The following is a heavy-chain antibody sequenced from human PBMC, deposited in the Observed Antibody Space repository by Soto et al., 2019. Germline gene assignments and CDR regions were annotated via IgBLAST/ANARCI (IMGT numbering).Heavy chain of an antibody. J-gene: IGHJ2*01. CDR1: GGTFSSYA. D-gene: IGHD6-19*01. V-gene: IGHV1-69*01. Sequence: QVQLVQSGPEVKKPGSSVKVSCKASGGTFSSYAISWVRQAPGQGLEWMGGIIPNFGTANYAQKFKGRVTITATESTGTAYRELSSLRSEDTAVYYCARVRGSGWYSTQPPNCYFDLWGRGTLVTVSS. CDR3: ARVRGSGWYSTQPPNCYFDL. CDR2: IIPNFGTA.